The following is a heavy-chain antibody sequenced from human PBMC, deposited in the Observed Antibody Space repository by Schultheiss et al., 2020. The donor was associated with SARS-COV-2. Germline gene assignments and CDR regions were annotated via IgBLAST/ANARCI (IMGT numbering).Heavy chain of an antibody. J-gene: IGHJ4*02. D-gene: IGHD3-10*01. CDR2: IWYDGSNK. CDR3: AKDENYYGSGSPEDY. V-gene: IGHV3-33*06. Sequence: GGSLRLSCAASGFTFSSYGMHWVRQAPGKGLEWVAVIWYDGSNKYYADSVKGRFTISRDNSKNTLYLQMNSLRAEDTAVYYCAKDENYYGSGSPEDYWGQGTLVTVSS. CDR1: GFTFSSYG.